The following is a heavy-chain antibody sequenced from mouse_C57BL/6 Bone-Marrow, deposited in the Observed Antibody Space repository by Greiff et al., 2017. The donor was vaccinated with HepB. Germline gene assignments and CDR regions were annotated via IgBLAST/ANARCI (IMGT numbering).Heavy chain of an antibody. J-gene: IGHJ2*01. Sequence: VQLQQSGAELVRPGASVTLSCKASGYTFTDYEMHWVKQTPVHGLEWIGAIDPETGGTAYNQKFKGKAILTADKSSSTAYMELRSLTSEDSAVYYCYYYYGSSYGDDWGQGTTLTVSS. V-gene: IGHV1-15*01. CDR1: GYTFTDYE. D-gene: IGHD1-1*01. CDR3: YYYYGSSYGDD. CDR2: IDPETGGT.